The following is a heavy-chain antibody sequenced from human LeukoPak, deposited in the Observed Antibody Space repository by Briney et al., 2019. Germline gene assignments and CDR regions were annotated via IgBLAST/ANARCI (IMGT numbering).Heavy chain of an antibody. Sequence: PGGSLRLSCAASGFTFTTYWMGWVRQAPGKGVEWVASIKQDGSEKYYVDSVKGRFSISRDNAENSLYLQMNSLRPDDTAFYYCARPLLYYYGSETFFWFDPWGQGALVTVSS. CDR2: IKQDGSEK. D-gene: IGHD3-10*01. CDR1: GFTFTTYW. CDR3: ARPLLYYYGSETFFWFDP. V-gene: IGHV3-7*01. J-gene: IGHJ5*02.